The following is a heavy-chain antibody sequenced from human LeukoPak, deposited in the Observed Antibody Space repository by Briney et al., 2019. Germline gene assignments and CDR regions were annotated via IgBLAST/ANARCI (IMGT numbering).Heavy chain of an antibody. CDR2: IYTSGST. J-gene: IGHJ3*02. CDR1: GGSISSGSYY. D-gene: IGHD3-10*01. Sequence: SETLSLTCTVSGGSISSGSYYWSWIRQPAGKGLEWIGRIYTSGSTNYNPSLKSRVTISVDTSKNRFSLKLSSVTAADTAVYFCARHGSSGSYYNDAFDIWGQGTMVTVSS. CDR3: ARHGSSGSYYNDAFDI. V-gene: IGHV4-61*02.